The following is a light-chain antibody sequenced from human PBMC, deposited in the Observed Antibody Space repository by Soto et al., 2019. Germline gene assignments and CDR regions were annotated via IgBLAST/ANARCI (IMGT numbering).Light chain of an antibody. CDR3: LLFSYGGCWV. J-gene: IGLJ3*02. Sequence: QTVVTQAPSLTVSPGGTVTLTCGASTGAVTSGHYPYWHQQQPGQAPRPLIFDTTNKKPWTPARFSGSLLGCKGALTLSGSRPEDEAEADCLLFSYGGCWVFGGGTKLTVL. CDR2: DTT. V-gene: IGLV7-46*01. CDR1: TGAVTSGHY.